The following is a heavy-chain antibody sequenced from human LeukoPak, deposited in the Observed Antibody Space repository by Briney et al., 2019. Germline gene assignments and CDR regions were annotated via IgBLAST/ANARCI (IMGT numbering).Heavy chain of an antibody. J-gene: IGHJ4*02. CDR1: GGSISSGDYY. CDR2: IYYSGST. CDR3: ARLDPNDYDFWSGYFDY. V-gene: IGHV4-30-4*08. D-gene: IGHD3-3*01. Sequence: SQTLSLTCTVSGGSISSGDYYWSWIRQPPGKGLEWIGYIYYSGSTYYNPSLKSRVTISVDTSKNQFSLKLSSVTAADTAVYYCARLDPNDYDFWSGYFDYWGQGTLVTVSS.